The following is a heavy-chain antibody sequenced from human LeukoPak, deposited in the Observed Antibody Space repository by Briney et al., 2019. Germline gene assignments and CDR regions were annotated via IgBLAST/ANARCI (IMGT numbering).Heavy chain of an antibody. CDR1: GFIFSNYE. D-gene: IGHD6-13*01. J-gene: IGHJ3*02. CDR2: ISRSGTTI. Sequence: GGSLRLSCEASGFIFSNYEMNWVRQAPGKGLECVAYISRSGTTIHYADSLKGRLSISRDNAESTLYLQMSNLRADDTAVYYRARGGIYDLDDSFDIWGQGTVVTVSS. V-gene: IGHV3-48*03. CDR3: ARGGIYDLDDSFDI.